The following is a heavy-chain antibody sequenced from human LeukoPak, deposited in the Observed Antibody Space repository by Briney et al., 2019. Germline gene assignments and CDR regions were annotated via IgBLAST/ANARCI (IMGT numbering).Heavy chain of an antibody. Sequence: ASVKVSCKASGYTFSDYYIHWVRQAPGQGPKWMGWMNPTSGGTKFAQKFQDRVTMTRDTSISTAYMDLTRLKPDDTAVYYCARARVVLRYIGESMDVWGQGTTVTVSS. CDR3: ARARVVLRYIGESMDV. D-gene: IGHD3-9*01. V-gene: IGHV1-2*02. CDR2: MNPTSGGT. J-gene: IGHJ6*02. CDR1: GYTFSDYY.